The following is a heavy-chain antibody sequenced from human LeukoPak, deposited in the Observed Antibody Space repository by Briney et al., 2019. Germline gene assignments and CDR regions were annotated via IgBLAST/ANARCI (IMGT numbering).Heavy chain of an antibody. J-gene: IGHJ6*03. Sequence: GGSLRLSCTASGFTFDDYAMSWFRQAPGKGLEWVGFIRSKAYSGTTEYAASVKGRFTISRDDSKSIAYLQMNSLKTEDTAVYYCTRAQYYDFWSGYYMDVWGKGTTVTVSS. D-gene: IGHD3-3*01. CDR1: GFTFDDYA. CDR3: TRAQYYDFWSGYYMDV. V-gene: IGHV3-49*03. CDR2: IRSKAYSGTT.